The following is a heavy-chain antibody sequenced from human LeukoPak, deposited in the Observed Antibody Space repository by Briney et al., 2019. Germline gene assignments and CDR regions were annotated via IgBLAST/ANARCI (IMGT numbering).Heavy chain of an antibody. CDR1: GFTVATSY. V-gene: IGHV3-23*01. J-gene: IGHJ4*02. Sequence: GGSLRLSCAASGFTVATSYMTWVRQAPGKGLGWVSGISGSGASTNYADSVKGRFTTSRDNSKNTVYLQMNSLRAEDTAVYYCTKALYGGNSDWGQGTQVTVS. D-gene: IGHD4-23*01. CDR2: ISGSGAST. CDR3: TKALYGGNSD.